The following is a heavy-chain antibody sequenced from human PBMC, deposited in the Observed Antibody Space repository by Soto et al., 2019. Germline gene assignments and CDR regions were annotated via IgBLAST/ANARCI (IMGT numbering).Heavy chain of an antibody. J-gene: IGHJ4*02. CDR3: ARDTAGFLDV. CDR2: VYYTGST. V-gene: IGHV4-59*01. D-gene: IGHD2-21*02. Sequence: SETLSLTCTVSGGSISSYYWSWIRQPPGKGLEWIGYVYYTGSTNYNPSLKSRVTISVDTSKNQFSLKLSSVTAADTAVYYCARDTAGFLDVWGQGTRVTVAS. CDR1: GGSISSYY.